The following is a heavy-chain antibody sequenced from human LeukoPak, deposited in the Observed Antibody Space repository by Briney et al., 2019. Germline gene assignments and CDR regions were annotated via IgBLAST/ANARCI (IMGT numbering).Heavy chain of an antibody. CDR3: AREPMGPEDSSGSLGDY. J-gene: IGHJ4*02. D-gene: IGHD3-22*01. V-gene: IGHV4-30-4*01. CDR1: GGSISSGDYY. Sequence: SETLSFTCTVSGGSISSGDYYWSWIRQPPGKGLEWIGYIYYSGSTYYNPSLKSRVTISVDTSKNQFSLKLSSVTAADTAVYYCAREPMGPEDSSGSLGDYWGQGTLVTVSS. CDR2: IYYSGST.